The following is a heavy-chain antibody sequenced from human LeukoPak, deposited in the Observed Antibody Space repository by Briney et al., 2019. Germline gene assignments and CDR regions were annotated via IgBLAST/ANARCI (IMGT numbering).Heavy chain of an antibody. D-gene: IGHD4-11*01. CDR1: GFTFSSSW. Sequence: SGGSLRLSCAASGFTFSSSWMHWVRQAPGKGLVWVSRINSDGSSTSYADSVKGRFTISRDNAKNTLYLQMNSLRAGDTAVYYCARTPRSNDFDYWGQGTLVTVSS. J-gene: IGHJ4*02. CDR2: INSDGSST. V-gene: IGHV3-74*01. CDR3: ARTPRSNDFDY.